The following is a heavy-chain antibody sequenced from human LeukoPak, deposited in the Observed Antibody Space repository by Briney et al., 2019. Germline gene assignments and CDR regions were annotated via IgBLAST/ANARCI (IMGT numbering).Heavy chain of an antibody. V-gene: IGHV3-21*01. Sequence: GGSLRLSCAASGFTFSNYDMHWVRQAPGRGLEWVSAITSGSTYIYYADSMKGRFTISRDNAENSLYLQMHSLRADDTAVYFCARGEEKATIKALDSWGEGTLVTVSS. D-gene: IGHD5-24*01. CDR1: GFTFSNYD. J-gene: IGHJ4*02. CDR3: ARGEEKATIKALDS. CDR2: ITSGSTYI.